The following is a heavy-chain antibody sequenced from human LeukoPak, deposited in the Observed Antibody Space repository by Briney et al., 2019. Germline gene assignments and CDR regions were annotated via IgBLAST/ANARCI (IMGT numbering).Heavy chain of an antibody. V-gene: IGHV3-30*01. Sequence: GGSLRLSCAASGFTFSAYAMHWVRQAPGKGLEWVAVISYDGSNKYYADYVKGRFTISGDKSKNTLYLHMNSLRPEDTAVYYCARGPGPIAGAKNAFDIWGQGTMVTVSP. CDR1: GFTFSAYA. J-gene: IGHJ3*02. CDR3: ARGPGPIAGAKNAFDI. CDR2: ISYDGSNK. D-gene: IGHD1-26*01.